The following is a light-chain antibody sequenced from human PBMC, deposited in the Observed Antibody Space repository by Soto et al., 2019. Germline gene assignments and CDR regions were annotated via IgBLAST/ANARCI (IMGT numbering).Light chain of an antibody. J-gene: IGKJ4*01. CDR1: QSVTSN. Sequence: EIVLTQTSATPSLSPGERATRSCRASQSVTSNALAWYQQKPGQAPRLLIYGVSSRATGIPDRFSGSGSGTDFTLTISSLEPEDFAVYYCQQRSKWPLTFGGGTKVDIK. V-gene: IGKV3-11*01. CDR3: QQRSKWPLT. CDR2: GVS.